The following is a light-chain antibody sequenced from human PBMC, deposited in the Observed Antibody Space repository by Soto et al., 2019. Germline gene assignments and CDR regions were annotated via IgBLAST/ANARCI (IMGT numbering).Light chain of an antibody. V-gene: IGKV3-11*01. CDR2: DAS. CDR3: QQRSNWPPKTT. J-gene: IGKJ4*01. Sequence: EIVLTQSPATLSLSPGERATLSCRASQSVSSYLAGYQQKPRQAPRLLIYDASNRATGIPARFSGSGSGTAFTLTISSLEPEDFAVYYCQQRSNWPPKTTFGGGTKVEIK. CDR1: QSVSSY.